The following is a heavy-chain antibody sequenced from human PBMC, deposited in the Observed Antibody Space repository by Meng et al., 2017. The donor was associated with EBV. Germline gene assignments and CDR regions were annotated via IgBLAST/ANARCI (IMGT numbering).Heavy chain of an antibody. Sequence: QVEVVQSGAEVKKPGASVKVSCKASGYTFTSYYMHWVRQSPGQGLEWMGIINPSGGSTSYAQKFQGRVTMTRDTSTSTVYMELSSLRSEDTAVYYCARNGTAAWGWFDPWGQGTLVTVSS. CDR3: ARNGTAAWGWFDP. J-gene: IGHJ5*02. CDR2: INPSGGST. D-gene: IGHD6-13*01. CDR1: GYTFTSYY. V-gene: IGHV1-46*01.